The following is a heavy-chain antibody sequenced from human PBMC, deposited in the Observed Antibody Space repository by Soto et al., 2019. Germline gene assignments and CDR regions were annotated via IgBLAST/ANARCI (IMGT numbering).Heavy chain of an antibody. J-gene: IGHJ5*02. CDR2: INPNSGGT. Sequence: ASVKVSGKASGYTFTGYYMHWVRQAPGQGLEWMGWINPNSGGTNYAQKFQGRVTMTRDTSISTAYMELSRLRSDDTAVYYCARDLVEYCSSTSCYNWFDPWGQGTLVTVSS. V-gene: IGHV1-2*02. D-gene: IGHD2-2*01. CDR1: GYTFTGYY. CDR3: ARDLVEYCSSTSCYNWFDP.